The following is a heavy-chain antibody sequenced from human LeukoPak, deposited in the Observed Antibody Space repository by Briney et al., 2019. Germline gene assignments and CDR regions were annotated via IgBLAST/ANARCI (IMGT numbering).Heavy chain of an antibody. CDR3: AGKRYCCSTSCYRQRTGSFDT. Sequence: SETLSPTSAVYGGSFSGYYWSWIRQPPGKGLEWIGEINHSGSTTNNPTLKSRVTISVDTSKNQCSLNLSALTAADPAVYYCAGKRYCCSTSCYRQRTGSFDTWGQGTMVTVSS. CDR2: INHSGST. J-gene: IGHJ3*02. CDR1: GGSFSGYY. D-gene: IGHD2-2*01. V-gene: IGHV4-34*01.